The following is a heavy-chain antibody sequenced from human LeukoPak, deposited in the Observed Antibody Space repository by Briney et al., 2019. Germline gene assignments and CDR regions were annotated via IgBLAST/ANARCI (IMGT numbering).Heavy chain of an antibody. V-gene: IGHV1-2*02. CDR2: INPNSGGT. CDR3: ARDLLSPNTYYYYYMAV. J-gene: IGHJ6*03. CDR1: GYTFTGYY. D-gene: IGHD1/OR15-1a*01. Sequence: ASVKVSCKASGYTFTGYYMHWVRQAPGQGLEWMGWINPNSGGTNYAQKFQGRVTMTRDTSISTAYMELSRLRSDDTAVYYCARDLLSPNTYYYYYMAVWGKGTTVTVSS.